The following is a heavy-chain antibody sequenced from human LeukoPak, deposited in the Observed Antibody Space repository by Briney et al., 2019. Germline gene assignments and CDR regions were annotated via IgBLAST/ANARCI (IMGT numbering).Heavy chain of an antibody. Sequence: PSETLSLTCTVSGGSISSSSYYWGWIRQPPGKGLEWIGSVHYSGSTYYNPSLKSRVTMSVDTSKNQFSLNLNSVTAADTAVYYCARPISSSWYGGFDYWGQGILVIVSS. V-gene: IGHV4-39*01. CDR3: ARPISSSWYGGFDY. J-gene: IGHJ4*02. CDR2: VHYSGST. D-gene: IGHD6-13*01. CDR1: GGSISSSSYY.